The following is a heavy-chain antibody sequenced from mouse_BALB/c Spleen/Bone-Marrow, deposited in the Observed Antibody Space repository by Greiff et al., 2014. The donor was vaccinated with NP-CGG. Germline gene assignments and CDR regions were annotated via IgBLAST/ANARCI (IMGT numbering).Heavy chain of an antibody. D-gene: IGHD1-1*01. CDR3: AIYYYGSSGFAY. V-gene: IGHV14-3*02. J-gene: IGHJ3*01. CDR2: IDPANGNT. Sequence: EVQVVESGAELVKPGASVKLSCTASGFNIKDTYMHWVEQRPEQGLEWIGRIDPANGNTKYDPKFQGKATIAADTSSNTAYLQLSSLTSEDTAVYYCAIYYYGSSGFAYWGQGTLVTVSA. CDR1: GFNIKDTY.